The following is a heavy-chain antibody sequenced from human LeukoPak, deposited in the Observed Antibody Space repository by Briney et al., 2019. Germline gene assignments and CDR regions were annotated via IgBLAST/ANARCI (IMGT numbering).Heavy chain of an antibody. V-gene: IGHV1-24*01. J-gene: IGHJ4*02. Sequence: GASVKVSCKVSGYTLTGLSMHWVRQAPGKGLEWMGGFDPEDGETIYAQKFQGRVTMTEDTSTDTAYMELSSLRSEDTAVYYCATYYDFWSGYYSSRSFDYWGQGTLVTVSS. D-gene: IGHD3-3*01. CDR1: GYTLTGLS. CDR3: ATYYDFWSGYYSSRSFDY. CDR2: FDPEDGET.